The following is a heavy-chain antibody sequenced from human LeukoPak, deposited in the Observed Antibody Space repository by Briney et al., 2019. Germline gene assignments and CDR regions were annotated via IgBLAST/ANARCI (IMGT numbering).Heavy chain of an antibody. V-gene: IGHV3-30*18. CDR3: AKAKGDSYGYGIDY. D-gene: IGHD5-18*01. J-gene: IGHJ4*02. Sequence: GGSLRLSCAASGFTFSSYGMHWVRQAPGKGLEWVAVISYDGSNKYYADSVKGRFTISRDNSKNTLYLQMNSLRAEDTAVYYCAKAKGDSYGYGIDYWGQGTLVTVSS. CDR1: GFTFSSYG. CDR2: ISYDGSNK.